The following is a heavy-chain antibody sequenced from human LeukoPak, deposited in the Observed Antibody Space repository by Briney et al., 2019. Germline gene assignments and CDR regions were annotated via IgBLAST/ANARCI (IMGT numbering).Heavy chain of an antibody. CDR1: GFTFSSYA. V-gene: IGHV3-30*04. J-gene: IGHJ4*02. CDR2: ISYDGSNK. CDR3: ARAGGWGYSSSSGYYFDY. D-gene: IGHD6-6*01. Sequence: PGGSLRLSCAASGFTFSSYAMHWVRQAPGKGLEWVAVISYDGSNKYYADSVKGRFTISRDNSKNTLYLQMNSLRAEDTAVYYCARAGGWGYSSSSGYYFDYWGQGTLVTVSS.